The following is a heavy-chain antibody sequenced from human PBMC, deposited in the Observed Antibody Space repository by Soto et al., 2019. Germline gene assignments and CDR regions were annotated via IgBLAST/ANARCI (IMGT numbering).Heavy chain of an antibody. CDR1: GFTFSSFA. CDR2: VTPSGDST. D-gene: IGHD2-8*02. V-gene: IGHV3-23*01. J-gene: IGHJ4*02. Sequence: EVQVLESAGGLVQPGVSLRLSCAASGFTFSSFAMSWVRQAPGKGLEWVSGVTPSGDSTFYADSVKGRFTISRDNSKSTLYLQMNSLRAEDTAVYYCAKDPKWSMPWNCGRGTLVTVSS. CDR3: AKDPKWSMPWN.